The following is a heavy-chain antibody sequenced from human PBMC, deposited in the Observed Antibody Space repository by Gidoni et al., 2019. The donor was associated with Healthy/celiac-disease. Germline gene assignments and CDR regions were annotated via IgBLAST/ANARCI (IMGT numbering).Heavy chain of an antibody. Sequence: QVQLVQAGAEVKKPGASGKVSCKAAGGTFSSYAISWVRQAPGQGLEWMGGILPIFGTANYAQKFQGRVTITADESTSTAYMELSSLRSEDTAVYYCARGYSRGWYRGSRQRSYYYYGMDVWGQGTTVTVSS. J-gene: IGHJ6*02. CDR1: GGTFSSYA. D-gene: IGHD6-19*01. CDR3: ARGYSRGWYRGSRQRSYYYYGMDV. CDR2: ILPIFGTA. V-gene: IGHV1-69*01.